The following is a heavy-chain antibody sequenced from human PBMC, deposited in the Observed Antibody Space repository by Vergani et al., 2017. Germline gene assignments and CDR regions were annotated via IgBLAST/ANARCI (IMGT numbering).Heavy chain of an antibody. CDR3: AKMCGYTYGCNLYYIDV. D-gene: IGHD5-18*01. CDR2: INHSGST. Sequence: QVQLQQWGAGLLKPSETLSLTCAVYGGSFSGYYWSWIRQPPGKGLEWIGEINHSGSTNYNPSLKSRVTISVDTSKNQFSLKLSSVTAADTAVYYCAKMCGYTYGCNLYYIDVWGKGTTVSVSS. CDR1: GGSFSGYY. V-gene: IGHV4-34*01. J-gene: IGHJ6*03.